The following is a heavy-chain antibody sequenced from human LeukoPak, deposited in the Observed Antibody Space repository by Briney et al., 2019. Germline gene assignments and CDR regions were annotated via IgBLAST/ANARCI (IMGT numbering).Heavy chain of an antibody. CDR1: GGTFSSYA. Sequence: GASVKVSCKASGGTFSSYAISWVRQAPGQGPEWMGRIIPILGIANYAQKFQGRVTITADKSTSTAYMELSSLRSEGTAVYYCARGGTDIVAMIDWFDPWGQGTLVTVSS. D-gene: IGHD5-12*01. CDR3: ARGGTDIVAMIDWFDP. CDR2: IIPILGIA. J-gene: IGHJ5*02. V-gene: IGHV1-69*04.